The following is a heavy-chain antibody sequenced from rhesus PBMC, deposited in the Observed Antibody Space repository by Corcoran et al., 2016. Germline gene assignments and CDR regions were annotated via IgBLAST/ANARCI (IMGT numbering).Heavy chain of an antibody. Sequence: QVQLQESGPGLVKPSETLSLTCAVTGGSIHRNSWRWSPQPPGQGLEWIGRIYGSGGSTDYNPALKSRVTISTDTSKNQFSLKLSSVTAADTAVYYCASALGYSGYPFDYWGQGVLVTVSS. D-gene: IGHD5-42*01. V-gene: IGHV4-160*01. CDR1: GGSIHRNS. J-gene: IGHJ4*01. CDR2: IYGSGGST. CDR3: ASALGYSGYPFDY.